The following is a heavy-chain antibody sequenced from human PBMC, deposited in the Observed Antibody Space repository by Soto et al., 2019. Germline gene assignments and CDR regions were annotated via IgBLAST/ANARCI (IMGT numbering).Heavy chain of an antibody. CDR3: VRDGSKTLRDWFDP. CDR2: VYATGTT. Sequence: SETLSLTCSVSGGSISKLYWSWIRKTAGKGLEWMGRVYATGTTAYNPSLRSRVAMSVDISKKTFSLRLTSVTAADTVMYYCVRDGSKTLRDWFDPWGQGKLVTVSS. V-gene: IGHV4-4*07. D-gene: IGHD3-10*01. J-gene: IGHJ5*02. CDR1: GGSISKLY.